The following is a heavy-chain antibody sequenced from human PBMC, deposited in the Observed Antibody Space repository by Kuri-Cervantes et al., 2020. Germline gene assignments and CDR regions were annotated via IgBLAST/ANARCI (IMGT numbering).Heavy chain of an antibody. CDR2: IWYDGTNK. V-gene: IGHV3-33*01. D-gene: IGHD3-22*01. J-gene: IGHJ6*02. CDR1: GFTFGGHG. Sequence: GESLKISCAGSGFTFGGHGFHWVRQAPGGGLEWVALIWYDGTNKYYADSVKGRFTISRDNSYNTLSLQMNSLRAEDTAVYYCARERYYYDSSGYYRHGMDVWGQGATVTVSS. CDR3: ARERYYYDSSGYYRHGMDV.